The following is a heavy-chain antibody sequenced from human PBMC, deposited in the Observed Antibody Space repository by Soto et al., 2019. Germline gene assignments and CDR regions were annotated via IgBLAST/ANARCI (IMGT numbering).Heavy chain of an antibody. CDR1: GYSLSKLS. J-gene: IGHJ4*02. V-gene: IGHV1-24*01. CDR2: FDPEDGKT. Sequence: ASVKVSCKVSGYSLSKLSMNWVRQAPGKGLEWMGGFDPEDGKTTYAQKFQGRVTLTEDTSTDTAYMDLSSLTSEDTAVYYCANHGDFAAFDFWGQGTQVTVS. CDR3: ANHGDFAAFDF.